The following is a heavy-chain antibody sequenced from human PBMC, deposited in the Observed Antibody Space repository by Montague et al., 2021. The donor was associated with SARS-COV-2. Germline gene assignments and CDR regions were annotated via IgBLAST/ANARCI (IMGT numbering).Heavy chain of an antibody. CDR1: GSSVRNYF. CDR3: ARENTVTTFGGPYYIDS. Sequence: SETLSLTCIVSGSSVRNYFWSWIRQPPGKGLEWIGNIYDSGSTNYNPSLKSRVTISADTSKNQFSLKLSAVTAADTAVYYCARENTVTTFGGPYYIDSWGQGTLVTVSA. CDR2: IYDSGST. D-gene: IGHD4-17*01. J-gene: IGHJ4*02. V-gene: IGHV4-59*02.